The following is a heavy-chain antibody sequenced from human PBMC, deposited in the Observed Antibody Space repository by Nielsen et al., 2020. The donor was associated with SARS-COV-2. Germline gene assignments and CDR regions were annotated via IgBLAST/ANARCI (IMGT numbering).Heavy chain of an antibody. CDR2: INTSTGKP. CDR1: GYRFTRYA. J-gene: IGHJ6*02. V-gene: IGHV7-4-1*02. Sequence: ASVKVSCKASGYRFTRYALNWVRQAPGEGPEWMGWINTSTGKPTYAQAFTGRFVFSLDTSVSTAYLQISSLKAEDSAVYYCARYNFASGGTASYGMDVWGQGTTVTVSS. D-gene: IGHD3-10*01. CDR3: ARYNFASGGTASYGMDV.